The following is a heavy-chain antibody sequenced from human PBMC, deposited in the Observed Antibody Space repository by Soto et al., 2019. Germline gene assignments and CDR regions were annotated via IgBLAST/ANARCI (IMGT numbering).Heavy chain of an antibody. CDR1: GFTFSSYG. V-gene: IGHV3-30*18. CDR2: ISYDGSNK. CDR3: AKDRGYSSGWGSYYYGMDV. Sequence: QVQLVESGGGVVQPGRSLRLSCAASGFTFSSYGMHWVRQAPGKGLEWVAVISYDGSNKYYADSVKGRFTISRDNSKNTLYLQMNSLRAEDTAVYYCAKDRGYSSGWGSYYYGMDVW. J-gene: IGHJ6*01. D-gene: IGHD6-19*01.